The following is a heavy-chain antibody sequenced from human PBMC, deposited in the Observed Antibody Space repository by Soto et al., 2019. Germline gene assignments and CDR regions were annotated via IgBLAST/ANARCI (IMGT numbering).Heavy chain of an antibody. CDR2: ITSTSITK. V-gene: IGHV3-48*02. CDR3: ARRITMVRGPYYYYAMDV. CDR1: GFTFSSYA. Sequence: WGSLRLSCSASGFTFSSYAMHCVRQARWKGLEFLSYITSTSITKNYADSVKGRFTISRDNAKNSLYLQMNSLRDEDTAVYYCARRITMVRGPYYYYAMDVWGPGTTVTVSS. D-gene: IGHD3-10*01. J-gene: IGHJ6*02.